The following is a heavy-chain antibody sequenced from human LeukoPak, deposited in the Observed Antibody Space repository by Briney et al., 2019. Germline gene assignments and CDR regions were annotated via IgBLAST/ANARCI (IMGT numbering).Heavy chain of an antibody. J-gene: IGHJ5*02. CDR1: GFTFSSYS. Sequence: PGGSLRLSCAASGFTFSSYSKNWVRQAPGKGLEWVSSISSSSSYIYYADSVKGRFTISRDNAKNSLYLQMNSLRAEDTAVYYCARDSSSYGPNWFDPWGQGTLVTVSS. CDR2: ISSSSSYI. CDR3: ARDSSSYGPNWFDP. V-gene: IGHV3-21*01. D-gene: IGHD5-18*01.